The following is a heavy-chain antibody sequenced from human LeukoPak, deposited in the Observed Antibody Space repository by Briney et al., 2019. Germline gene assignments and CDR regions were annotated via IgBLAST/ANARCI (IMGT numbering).Heavy chain of an antibody. D-gene: IGHD2-2*01. CDR3: AREEGYCSSTSCHLSAFDI. CDR1: GFTFSSYS. Sequence: GGSLRLSCAASGFTFSSYSMNWVRQAPGKGLEWVSSISSSSSYIYYADSVKGRFTISRDNAKNSLYLQMNSLRAEDTAVYYCAREEGYCSSTSCHLSAFDIWGQGTMVTVSS. V-gene: IGHV3-21*01. CDR2: ISSSSSYI. J-gene: IGHJ3*02.